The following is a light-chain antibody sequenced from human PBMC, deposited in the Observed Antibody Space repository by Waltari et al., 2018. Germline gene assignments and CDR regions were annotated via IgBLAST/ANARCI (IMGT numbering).Light chain of an antibody. V-gene: IGLV2-23*02. Sequence: QSALTQPASVSGSPGQSITTSCAGTTRDVGGYNHVSWYQHHPGKAPKLMIYDVTQRPAGVSSRFSGSKSGNTASLTISGLQTDDEGDYYCCSYGGGSTVIFGGGTKLTVL. CDR1: TRDVGGYNH. CDR2: DVT. J-gene: IGLJ2*01. CDR3: CSYGGGSTVI.